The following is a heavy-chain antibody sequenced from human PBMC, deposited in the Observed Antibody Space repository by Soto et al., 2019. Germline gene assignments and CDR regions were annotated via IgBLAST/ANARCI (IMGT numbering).Heavy chain of an antibody. CDR2: IFYSGST. D-gene: IGHD2-21*01. V-gene: IGHV4-31*03. J-gene: IGHJ6*03. CDR3: ARAGIVWYYYMDV. Sequence: SETLSLTCSVSGGSISSGDYYWSWVRQHPGKGLEWIGYIFYSGSTYYNPSLKSRVTISVDTSKNQFSLKLSSVTAADTAVYYCARAGIVWYYYMDVWGKGTTVTVSS. CDR1: GGSISSGDYY.